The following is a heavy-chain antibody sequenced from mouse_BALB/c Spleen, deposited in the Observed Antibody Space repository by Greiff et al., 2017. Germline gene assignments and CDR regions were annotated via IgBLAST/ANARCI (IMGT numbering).Heavy chain of an antibody. V-gene: IGHV3-2*02. Sequence: VQLKESGPGLVKPSQSLSLTCTVTGYSITSDYAWNWIRQFPGNKLEWMGYISYSGSTSYNPSLKSRISITRDTSKNQFFLQLNSVTTEDTATYYCARDATDYAMDYWGQGTSVTVSS. J-gene: IGHJ4*01. CDR3: ARDATDYAMDY. D-gene: IGHD1-1*01. CDR1: GYSITSDYA. CDR2: ISYSGST.